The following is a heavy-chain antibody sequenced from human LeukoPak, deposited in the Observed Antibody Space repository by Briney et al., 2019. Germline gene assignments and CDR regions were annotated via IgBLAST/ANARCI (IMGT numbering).Heavy chain of an antibody. CDR2: INPGDGST. CDR1: GYTFSNYY. J-gene: IGHJ6*03. V-gene: IGHV1-46*01. CDR3: ARMVYCSSISCSYYYYYMDV. D-gene: IGHD2-2*01. Sequence: GASVKVSCKASGYTFSNYYMYWVRQAPGQGLEWMGIINPGDGSTRYAPKFQGRVSMTRDTSTRTVYMELNSLRSEDTAVYYCARMVYCSSISCSYYYYYMDVWAKGTTVTVSS.